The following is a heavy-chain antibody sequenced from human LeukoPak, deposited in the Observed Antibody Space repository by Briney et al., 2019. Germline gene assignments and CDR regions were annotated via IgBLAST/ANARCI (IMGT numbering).Heavy chain of an antibody. CDR3: AKGSGGYSYGRFDY. D-gene: IGHD5-18*01. CDR2: ISGSGGST. Sequence: GGSLRLSCAASGFTFSSYAMSWVRQAPGKGLEWVSAISGSGGSTYYADSVKGRFTISRDNSKNTLYLQMNSLRAEDTAVHYCAKGSGGYSYGRFDYWGQGTLVTVSS. CDR1: GFTFSSYA. V-gene: IGHV3-23*01. J-gene: IGHJ4*02.